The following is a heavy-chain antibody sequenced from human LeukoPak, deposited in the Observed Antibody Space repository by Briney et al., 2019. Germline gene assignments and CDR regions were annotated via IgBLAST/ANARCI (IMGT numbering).Heavy chain of an antibody. D-gene: IGHD3-3*01. CDR2: IYTFGST. CDR3: ARALEYYDFWSGYSYFDY. V-gene: IGHV4-61*02. Sequence: PSETLSLTCSVSGGSITSAKHYWTWIRRPAGKGLEWIGRIYTFGSTTYNPSLKNRVTISLDMSTNQFSLKLTSVTAADTAVYYCARALEYYDFWSGYSYFDYWGQGTLVTVSS. CDR1: GGSITSAKHY. J-gene: IGHJ4*02.